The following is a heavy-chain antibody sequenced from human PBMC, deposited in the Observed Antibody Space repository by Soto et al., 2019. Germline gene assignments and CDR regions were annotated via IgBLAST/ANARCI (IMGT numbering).Heavy chain of an antibody. V-gene: IGHV3-73*02. CDR1: GFTFSGSS. Sequence: EVQLVESGGGLVQPGGSLKLSCAASGFTFSGSSVHWVRQASGKGLEWVGRIRNKANSYATAYAASVRGRFTISRDDSKNTAFLQMNSLNPEDTAVDYCISHSPEDMIRTWGQGTLVTFSS. CDR2: IRNKANSYAT. J-gene: IGHJ4*02. D-gene: IGHD2-15*01. CDR3: ISHSPEDMIRT.